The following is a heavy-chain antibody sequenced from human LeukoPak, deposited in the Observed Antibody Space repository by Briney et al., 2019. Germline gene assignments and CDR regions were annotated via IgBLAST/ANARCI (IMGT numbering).Heavy chain of an antibody. V-gene: IGHV3-74*01. CDR1: GFTFSSYW. J-gene: IGHJ3*02. D-gene: IGHD3-22*01. Sequence: GSLRLSCAASGFTFSSYWMHWVRQAPGKGLVWVSRINSDGSSTSYADSVKGRFTISRDNAKNTLYLQMNSLRAEDTAVYYCAKEAYYYDSSGPDAFDIWGQGTMVTVSS. CDR3: AKEAYYYDSSGPDAFDI. CDR2: INSDGSST.